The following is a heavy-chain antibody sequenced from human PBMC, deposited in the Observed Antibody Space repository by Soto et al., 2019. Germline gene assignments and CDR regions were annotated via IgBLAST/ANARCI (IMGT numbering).Heavy chain of an antibody. D-gene: IGHD2-2*01. CDR3: ARQGTCSSTSCYYNWFDP. J-gene: IGHJ5*02. V-gene: IGHV4-39*01. Sequence: TLSLTCTVSGGSISSSSYYWGWIRQPPGKGLEWIGSIYYSGSTYYNPSLKSRVTISVDTSKNQFSLKLSSVTAADTAVYYCARQGTCSSTSCYYNWFDPWGQGTLVTVSS. CDR1: GGSISSSSYY. CDR2: IYYSGST.